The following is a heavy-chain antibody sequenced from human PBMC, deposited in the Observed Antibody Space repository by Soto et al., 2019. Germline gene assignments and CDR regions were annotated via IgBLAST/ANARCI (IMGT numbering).Heavy chain of an antibody. CDR3: TRRIVLYYYDSSGYTH. Sequence: SLRLSCTASGFTFGDYAMSWVRQAPGKGLEWVGFIRSKAYGGTTEYAASVKGRFTISRDDSKSIAYLQMNSLKTEDTAVYYCTRRIVLYYYDSSGYTHWGQGTLVTV. J-gene: IGHJ4*02. CDR2: IRSKAYGGTT. V-gene: IGHV3-49*04. D-gene: IGHD3-22*01. CDR1: GFTFGDYA.